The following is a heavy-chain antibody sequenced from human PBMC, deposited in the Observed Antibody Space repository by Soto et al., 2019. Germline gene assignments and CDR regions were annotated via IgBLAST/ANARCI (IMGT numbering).Heavy chain of an antibody. J-gene: IGHJ4*02. CDR3: ARRWGNSLDY. D-gene: IGHD2-8*02. CDR2: IYYSGST. Sequence: QVQLQESGPGLVKPSETLSLTCTVSGGSISSYYWSWIRQPPGKGLEWIGYIYYSGSTNYNPSLKIRVAIAVDTSKIQFSRKRSAVTAADTSVYYCARRWGNSLDYWGQGTLVTVSS. V-gene: IGHV4-59*01. CDR1: GGSISSYY.